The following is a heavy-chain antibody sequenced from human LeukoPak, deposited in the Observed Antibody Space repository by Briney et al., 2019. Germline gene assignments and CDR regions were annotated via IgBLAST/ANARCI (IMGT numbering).Heavy chain of an antibody. CDR2: IYYSGST. D-gene: IGHD3-3*01. J-gene: IGHJ4*02. CDR1: GGSISSSSYY. CDR3: ARDQRARIFEVVRKPFDY. Sequence: SETLSLTCTVSGGSISSSSYYWGWIRQPPGKGLEWIGSIYYSGSTYYNPSLKSRVTISVDTSKNQFSLKLSSVTAADTAVYYCARDQRARIFEVVRKPFDYWGQGTLVTVSS. V-gene: IGHV4-39*07.